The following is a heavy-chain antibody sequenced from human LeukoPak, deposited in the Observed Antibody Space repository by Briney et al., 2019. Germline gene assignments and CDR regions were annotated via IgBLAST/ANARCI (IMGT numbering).Heavy chain of an antibody. CDR3: AKVNRAYSSSSSLNFDS. CDR1: GFTFNDYN. D-gene: IGHD6-6*01. J-gene: IGHJ4*02. V-gene: IGHV3-43*01. Sequence: GGSLRLSCAASGFTFNDYNIHWVRQPPGKGLEWASLISWDGSTTYYADSVKGRFTISRDNSKNSLFLQMNRLRTEDTAFYYCAKVNRAYSSSSSLNFDSWGQGTLVTVSS. CDR2: ISWDGSTT.